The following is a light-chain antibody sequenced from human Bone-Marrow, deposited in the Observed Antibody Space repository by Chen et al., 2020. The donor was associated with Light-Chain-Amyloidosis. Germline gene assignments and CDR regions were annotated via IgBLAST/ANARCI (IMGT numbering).Light chain of an antibody. CDR2: DDS. V-gene: IGLV3-21*02. J-gene: IGLJ3*02. Sequence: SYVLTQAPSVSVAPGQTARITCGGQNIAAKSVHWYQQRPGQAPVLVLYDDSDRPSGIPERFSGSNSGKTAALTISRVEAGDEADYYCQVYDSSSDHAWVFGGGTRLSVL. CDR3: QVYDSSSDHAWV. CDR1: NIAAKS.